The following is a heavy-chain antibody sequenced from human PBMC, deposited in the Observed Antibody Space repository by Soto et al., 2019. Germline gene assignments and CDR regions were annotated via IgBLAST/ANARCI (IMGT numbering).Heavy chain of an antibody. J-gene: IGHJ6*02. CDR1: GGSISRYY. Sequence: QVQLQESGPGLVKPWETLSLTCTVSGGSISRYYWSWMRQPPGKGLEWIGYIYYTGSTDSNPSLKSRVTISIDTSKNQFYLKLTSVTAADAAVYYCASSYYDLLTGYPYYGMDVWGQGTTVTVSS. V-gene: IGHV4-59*01. CDR2: IYYTGST. CDR3: ASSYYDLLTGYPYYGMDV. D-gene: IGHD3-9*01.